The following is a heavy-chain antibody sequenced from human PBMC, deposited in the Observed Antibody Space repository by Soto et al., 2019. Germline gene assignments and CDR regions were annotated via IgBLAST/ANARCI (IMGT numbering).Heavy chain of an antibody. D-gene: IGHD2-15*01. CDR1: GFTFSSYW. CDR3: VRTSLVVAAATREDY. J-gene: IGHJ4*02. Sequence: EVQLVESGGGLVQPGGSLRLSCAASGFTFSSYWMHWVRQAPGKGLVWVSRINSDGSSTSYADSVKGRFTSSRDNAKKPMYLQMNSLRAEDTAVYYCVRTSLVVAAATREDYWGQGTLVTVSS. CDR2: INSDGSST. V-gene: IGHV3-74*01.